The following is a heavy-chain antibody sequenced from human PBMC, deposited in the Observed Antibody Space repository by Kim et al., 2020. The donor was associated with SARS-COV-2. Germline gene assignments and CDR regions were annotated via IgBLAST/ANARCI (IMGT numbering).Heavy chain of an antibody. CDR3: ARNRYSGSYSPYYFDY. Sequence: LMSRVTISVDTSKNQFSLGMSSVTAADTAVYFCARNRYSGSYSPYYFDYWGQGTLVTVSS. V-gene: IGHV4-30-2*04. J-gene: IGHJ4*02. D-gene: IGHD1-26*01.